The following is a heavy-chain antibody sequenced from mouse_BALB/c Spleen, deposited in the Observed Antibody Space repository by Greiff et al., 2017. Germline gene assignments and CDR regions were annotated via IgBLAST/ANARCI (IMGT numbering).Heavy chain of an antibody. D-gene: IGHD2-1*01. CDR3: AASGNYGYWYFDV. CDR1: GFSLTGYG. Sequence: VMLVESGPGLVAPSQSLSITCTVSGFSLTGYGVNWVRQPPGKGLVWLGMIWGDGSTDYNSALKSRLSISKDNSKSQVFLKMNSLQTDDTARYYCAASGNYGYWYFDVWGAGTTVTVSS. V-gene: IGHV2-6-7*01. CDR2: IWGDGST. J-gene: IGHJ1*01.